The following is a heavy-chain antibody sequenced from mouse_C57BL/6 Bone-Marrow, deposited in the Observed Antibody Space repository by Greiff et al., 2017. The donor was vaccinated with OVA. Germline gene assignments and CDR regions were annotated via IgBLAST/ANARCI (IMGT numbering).Heavy chain of an antibody. CDR1: GYSFTDYY. J-gene: IGHJ2*01. CDR3: DRRGGGYFDY. CDR2: INPNYGTT. V-gene: IGHV1-39*01. Sequence: VQLQQSGPELVKPGASVKISCKASGYSFTDYYMNWVKQSTGKSLEWIGVINPNYGTTSYNQKFTGKATLTVDQSSCTAYMQLNSLNSEDTEVYYSDRRGGGYFDYGGRGTTLTVSA.